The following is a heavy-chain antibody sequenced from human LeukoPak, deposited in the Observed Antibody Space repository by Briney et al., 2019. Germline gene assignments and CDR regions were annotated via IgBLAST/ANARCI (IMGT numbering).Heavy chain of an antibody. Sequence: PGGSLRLSCAASGFTFDDYAMHWVRQAPGKGLEWVSGTSWNSGSIGYADSVKGRFTISRDNAKNSLYLQMNSLRAEDTALYYCAKVPITMVRGVNYYFDYWGQGTLVTVSS. J-gene: IGHJ4*02. V-gene: IGHV3-9*01. D-gene: IGHD3-10*01. CDR1: GFTFDDYA. CDR2: TSWNSGSI. CDR3: AKVPITMVRGVNYYFDY.